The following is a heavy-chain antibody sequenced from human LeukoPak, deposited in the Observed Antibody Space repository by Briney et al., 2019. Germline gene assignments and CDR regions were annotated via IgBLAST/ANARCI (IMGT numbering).Heavy chain of an antibody. CDR3: ARKGGSYGGGYCFDS. Sequence: PSETLSLTCTVSGGSISSFYWSWIRQPPGKGLEWIGDIDYSGSTNYIPSLKSRVTISVDTSKNQFSLNVNSMTAADTAVYYCARKGGSYGGGYCFDSGGQGTLVTVSS. CDR2: IDYSGST. D-gene: IGHD1-26*01. V-gene: IGHV4-59*01. J-gene: IGHJ4*02. CDR1: GGSISSFY.